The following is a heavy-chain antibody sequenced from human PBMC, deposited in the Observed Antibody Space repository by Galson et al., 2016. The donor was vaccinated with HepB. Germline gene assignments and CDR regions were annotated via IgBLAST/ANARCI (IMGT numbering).Heavy chain of an antibody. V-gene: IGHV3-23*01. CDR3: AKDTTLGIPAD. CDR2: ISGDGYYT. Sequence: SLRLSCAASGFTFSTYAMGWVRQAPGKGLEWVSTISGDGYYTHYSDSARGRFTISRDSFKKTLYLQMNSRRVDDTAMYYCAKDTTLGIPADWGQGTLVTVSS. CDR1: GFTFSTYA. J-gene: IGHJ4*02. D-gene: IGHD6-25*01.